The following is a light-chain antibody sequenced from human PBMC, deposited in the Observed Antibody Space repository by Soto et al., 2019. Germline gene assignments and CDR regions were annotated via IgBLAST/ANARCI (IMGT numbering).Light chain of an antibody. CDR3: SSYTSSSTLVL. CDR1: SSDVGGYDY. J-gene: IGLJ2*01. Sequence: QSVLTQPASVSGSPGQSITISCTGTSSDVGGYDYVSWYQHHPGKAPKLMICKVSNRPSGVSNRFSGSKSGNTASLTISGLQAEDEAYYYCSSYTSSSTLVLFGGGTKLTVL. CDR2: KVS. V-gene: IGLV2-14*01.